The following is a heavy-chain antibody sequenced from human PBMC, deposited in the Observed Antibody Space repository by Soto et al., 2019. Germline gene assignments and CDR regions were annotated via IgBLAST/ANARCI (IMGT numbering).Heavy chain of an antibody. D-gene: IGHD6-13*01. Sequence: ASVKVSCKTSGYTFSSYGISWVRQAPGHGLEWRGWIHAYNSKTNYAQKFQGRVTFTTDSSTSTAYMELRSLKLDDAAVYYCARERYTKSWYEAGFWGQGPHVTVSS. CDR1: GYTFSSYG. J-gene: IGHJ4*02. V-gene: IGHV1-18*01. CDR3: ARERYTKSWYEAGF. CDR2: IHAYNSKT.